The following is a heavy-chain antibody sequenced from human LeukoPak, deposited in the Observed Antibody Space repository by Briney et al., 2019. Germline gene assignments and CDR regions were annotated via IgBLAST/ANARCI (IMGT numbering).Heavy chain of an antibody. Sequence: GGSLRLSCTVSGFTVSSNSMSWVRQAPGKGLEWVSFIYSGGNTHNSDSVKGRFTISRDNSKNSQYLQMNSLRVEDTALYYCARAQTYGDSRLLLDYWGQGTLVTVSS. CDR2: IYSGGNT. CDR1: GFTVSSNS. V-gene: IGHV3-53*01. J-gene: IGHJ4*02. D-gene: IGHD4-17*01. CDR3: ARAQTYGDSRLLLDY.